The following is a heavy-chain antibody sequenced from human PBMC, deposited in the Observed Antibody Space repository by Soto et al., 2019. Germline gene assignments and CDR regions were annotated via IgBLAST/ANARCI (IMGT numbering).Heavy chain of an antibody. D-gene: IGHD3-3*01. Sequence: GGSLRLSCAASGFTFSSYGMHWVRQAPGKGLEWVAVIWYDGSNKYYADSVKGRFTISRDNSKNTLYLQMNSLRAEDTAVYYCARVSRKHYDFWSGYSGMDVWGQGTTVTVSS. V-gene: IGHV3-33*01. CDR3: ARVSRKHYDFWSGYSGMDV. J-gene: IGHJ6*02. CDR2: IWYDGSNK. CDR1: GFTFSSYG.